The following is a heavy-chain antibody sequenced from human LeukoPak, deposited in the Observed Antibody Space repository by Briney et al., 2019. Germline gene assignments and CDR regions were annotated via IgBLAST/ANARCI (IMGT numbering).Heavy chain of an antibody. CDR3: ARDHHPFTA. CDR2: IKEDGSEK. D-gene: IGHD5-18*01. V-gene: IGHV3-7*04. J-gene: IGHJ4*02. Sequence: GGSLRLSCAASGFTFSIYWMSWVRQAPGKGLEWVANIKEDGSEKNYVDSVKGRFTISRDNAKNSLYLQMNSLRAEDTAAYYCARDHHPFTAWGQGTLVTVSS. CDR1: GFTFSIYW.